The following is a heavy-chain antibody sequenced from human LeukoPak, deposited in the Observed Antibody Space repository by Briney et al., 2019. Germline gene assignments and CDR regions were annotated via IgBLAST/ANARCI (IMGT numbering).Heavy chain of an antibody. CDR1: GGTFSSYA. Sequence: SVKVSCRASGGTFSSYAVSWVRQAPGQGLEWMGRIIPILGIANYAQKFQGRVTITADKSTSTAYMELSSLRSEDTAVYYCARDKWALNRAFDIWGQGTMVTVSS. CDR3: ARDKWALNRAFDI. CDR2: IIPILGIA. D-gene: IGHD2/OR15-2a*01. J-gene: IGHJ3*02. V-gene: IGHV1-69*04.